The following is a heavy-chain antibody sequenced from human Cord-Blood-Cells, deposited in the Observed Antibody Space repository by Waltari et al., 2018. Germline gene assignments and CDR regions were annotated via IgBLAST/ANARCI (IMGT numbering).Heavy chain of an antibody. V-gene: IGHV1-69*06. D-gene: IGHD3-10*01. Sequence: QVQLVQSGAEVKKPGSSVKVSCKASEGPCTSSAITWGRQAPGKGLEWMRGIIPIFGTANYAQKFQGRVTITANKSTSTAYMELSSLRSEDTAVYYCAREDGSGSYGWFDPWGQGTLVTVSS. CDR1: EGPCTSSA. CDR3: AREDGSGSYGWFDP. J-gene: IGHJ5*02. CDR2: IIPIFGTA.